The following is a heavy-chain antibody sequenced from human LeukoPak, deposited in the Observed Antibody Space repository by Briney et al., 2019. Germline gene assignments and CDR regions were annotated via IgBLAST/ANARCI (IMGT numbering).Heavy chain of an antibody. Sequence: GGSLRLSCAASGFTFSSYGMHWVRQAPGKGLEWVAFIQYDGSNKFYADSVKGRFTISRDNSKNTLYLQMNSLRAEDTAVYYCAKDRKNYFYYMDVWGKGTTVTVSS. V-gene: IGHV3-30*02. CDR3: AKDRKNYFYYMDV. CDR2: IQYDGSNK. CDR1: GFTFSSYG. J-gene: IGHJ6*03.